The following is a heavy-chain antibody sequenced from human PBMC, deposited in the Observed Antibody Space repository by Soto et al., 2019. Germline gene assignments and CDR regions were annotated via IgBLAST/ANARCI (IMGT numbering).Heavy chain of an antibody. CDR1: GYTFTSYY. CDR2: INPSGGST. J-gene: IGHJ4*02. D-gene: IGHD3-22*01. V-gene: IGHV1-46*03. Sequence: GASVKVSCKASGYTFTSYYMHWVRQAPGQGLEWMGIINPSGGSTSYAQKFQGRVTMTRDTSTSTVYMELSSLRSEDTAVYYCAAYYYDSSGYLRTFDYWGQGTLVTVYS. CDR3: AAYYYDSSGYLRTFDY.